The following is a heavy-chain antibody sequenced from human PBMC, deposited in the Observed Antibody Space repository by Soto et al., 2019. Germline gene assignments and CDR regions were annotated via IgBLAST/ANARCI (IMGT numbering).Heavy chain of an antibody. CDR1: GFTVSSNY. D-gene: IGHD2-2*01. Sequence: EVQLVESGGGLVQPGGSLRLSCAASGFTVSSNYMSWVRQAPGKGLEWVSVIYSGGSTYYADSVKGRFTISRDNSKNTLYLQMNSLRAEDTAVYYCARDPRGGDYCSSTSCYRHDASDIWGQGTMVTVSS. CDR3: ARDPRGGDYCSSTSCYRHDASDI. J-gene: IGHJ3*02. V-gene: IGHV3-66*01. CDR2: IYSGGST.